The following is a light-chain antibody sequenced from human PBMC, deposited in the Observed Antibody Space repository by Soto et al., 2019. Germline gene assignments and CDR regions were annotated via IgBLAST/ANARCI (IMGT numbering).Light chain of an antibody. CDR3: QQYKIYWT. CDR2: KAS. V-gene: IGKV1-5*03. Sequence: DIQMTQSPSTLSASEGDRVTITCRASQSISSWLAWYQQKPGKAPKLLIYKASSLESGVPSRFSGGGSGTEFTLTISSLQPDDFATYYCQQYKIYWTFGQGTKVEI. J-gene: IGKJ1*01. CDR1: QSISSW.